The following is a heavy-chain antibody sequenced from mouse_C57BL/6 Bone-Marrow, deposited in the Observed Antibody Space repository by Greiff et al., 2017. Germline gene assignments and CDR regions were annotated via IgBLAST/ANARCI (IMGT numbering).Heavy chain of an antibody. J-gene: IGHJ1*03. CDR1: GFNIKDDY. V-gene: IGHV14-4*01. D-gene: IGHD1-1*01. CDR3: TTFGYYYGLWYFDV. Sequence: EVQLQQSGAELVRRGASVKLSCTASGFNIKDDYMHWVKQRPEQGLEWIGWIDPENGDTEYASKFQGKATITADTSSNTAYLQLSSLTSEDTAVYYCTTFGYYYGLWYFDVWGTGTTVTVSS. CDR2: IDPENGDT.